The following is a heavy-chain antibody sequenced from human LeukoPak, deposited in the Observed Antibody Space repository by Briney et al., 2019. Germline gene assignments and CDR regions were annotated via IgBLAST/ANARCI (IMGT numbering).Heavy chain of an antibody. V-gene: IGHV1-18*01. CDR2: ISAYNGNT. J-gene: IGHJ6*03. Sequence: GASVKVSCKASGYTFTSYGISWVRQAPGQGLEWMGWISAYNGNTNYAQKLQGRGTMTTDTSTSTAYMELRSLRADDTAVYYCARLADTAMVTFYYYMAVWGKGTTVTISS. CDR1: GYTFTSYG. CDR3: ARLADTAMVTFYYYMAV. D-gene: IGHD5-18*01.